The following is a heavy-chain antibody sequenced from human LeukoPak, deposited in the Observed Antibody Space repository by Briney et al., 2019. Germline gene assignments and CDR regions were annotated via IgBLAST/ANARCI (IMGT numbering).Heavy chain of an antibody. CDR1: GGSFSGYY. CDR2: INHSGST. Sequence: SETLSLTCAVYGGSFSGYYWSWIRQPPGKGLKWIGEINHSGSTNYNPSLKSRVTISVDTSKNQFSLKLSSVTAADTAVYYCARGKTYYYGSGSYYKPPGFDYWGQGTLVTVSS. J-gene: IGHJ4*02. V-gene: IGHV4-34*01. D-gene: IGHD3-10*01. CDR3: ARGKTYYYGSGSYYKPPGFDY.